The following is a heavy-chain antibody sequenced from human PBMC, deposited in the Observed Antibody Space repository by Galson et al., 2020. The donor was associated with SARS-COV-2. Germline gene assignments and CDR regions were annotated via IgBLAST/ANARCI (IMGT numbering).Heavy chain of an antibody. V-gene: IGHV3-7*01. CDR3: ARDATNYYYYGMDV. CDR2: IKQDGSEK. Sequence: TGGSLRLSCAASGFTFSSYWMSWVRQAPGKGLEWVANIKQDGSEKYYVDSVKGRFTISRDNAKNSLYLQMNSLRAEDTAVYYCARDATNYYYYGMDVWGQGTTVTVSS. J-gene: IGHJ6*02. CDR1: GFTFSSYW.